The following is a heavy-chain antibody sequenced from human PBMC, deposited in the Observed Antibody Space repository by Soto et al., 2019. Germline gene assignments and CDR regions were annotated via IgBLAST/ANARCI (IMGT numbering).Heavy chain of an antibody. J-gene: IGHJ1*01. CDR1: GFTFSSYS. CDR2: ISSSSRHI. V-gene: IGHV3-21*01. D-gene: IGHD1-26*01. CDR3: ARDPSDLWEPDEYFPH. Sequence: EVQLVESGGGLVKPGGSLTLSCAASGFTFSSYSMNWVRQAPGKGLEWVSAISSSSRHIYYADSVKGRFTISRDNAKNSLYLQMNSLRAEDTAMYFCARDPSDLWEPDEYFPHWCQGTLVAVSS.